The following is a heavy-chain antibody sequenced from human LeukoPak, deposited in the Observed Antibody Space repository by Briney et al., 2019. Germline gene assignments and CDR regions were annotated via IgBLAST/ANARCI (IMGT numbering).Heavy chain of an antibody. Sequence: PGGSLRLSCAASGFTFSSYSMNWVRQAPGKGLEWVSSICSSSYIYYADSVKGRFTISRDNAKNSLYLQMNSLRSEDTGVYYCVRLFHDSSGYYYDYWGQGTLVTVSS. V-gene: IGHV3-21*01. CDR2: ICSSSYI. CDR1: GFTFSSYS. D-gene: IGHD3-22*01. CDR3: VRLFHDSSGYYYDY. J-gene: IGHJ4*02.